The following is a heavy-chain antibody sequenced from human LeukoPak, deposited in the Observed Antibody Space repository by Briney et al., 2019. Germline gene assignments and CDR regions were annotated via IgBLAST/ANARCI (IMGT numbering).Heavy chain of an antibody. V-gene: IGHV4-34*01. CDR3: ARAERRINLARGVFDSHFDS. Sequence: TSETLSLTCAVSGGSFSRPFWSWIRQTPGKGLEWIGEIDHSGRTDYNPSLEGRDTTPVDTSKNQFSLRLTSVTAADTAVYFCARAERRINLARGVFDSHFDSWGQGTLVSVSS. J-gene: IGHJ5*01. CDR2: IDHSGRT. D-gene: IGHD3-10*01. CDR1: GGSFSRPF.